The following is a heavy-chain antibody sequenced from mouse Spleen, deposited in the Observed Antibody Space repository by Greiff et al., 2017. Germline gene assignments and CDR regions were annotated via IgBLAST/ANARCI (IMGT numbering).Heavy chain of an antibody. J-gene: IGHJ2*01. CDR1: GPTSTSYW. CDR3: ARGGGYYALY. Sequence: QQHPPGAEPPLPLAPVPLSRTASGPTSTSYWMHWVKQRPGQGLEWIGAIDPSDSYTNYNQKFKGKATLTVDKSSSTAYMQLSSLTSEDSAVYYCARGGGYYALYWGQGTTLTVSS. V-gene: IGHV1-69*01. CDR2: IDPSDSYT. D-gene: IGHD2-3*01.